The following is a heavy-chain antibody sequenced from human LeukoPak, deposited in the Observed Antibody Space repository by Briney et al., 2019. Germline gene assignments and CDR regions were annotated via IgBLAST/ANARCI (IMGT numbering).Heavy chain of an antibody. CDR2: IIPIFGTA. V-gene: IGHV1-69*05. Sequence: ASVKVSCKASGGTFSSYAISWVRQAPGQGLEWMGRIIPIFGTANYAQKFQGRVTITTDESTSTAYMELSSLRSEDTAVYYCAREDRLRLGAPSGNWFDPWGQGTLVTVSS. J-gene: IGHJ5*02. D-gene: IGHD3-16*01. CDR3: AREDRLRLGAPSGNWFDP. CDR1: GGTFSSYA.